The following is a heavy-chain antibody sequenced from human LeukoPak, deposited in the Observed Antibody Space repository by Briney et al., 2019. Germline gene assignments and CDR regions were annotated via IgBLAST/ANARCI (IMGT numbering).Heavy chain of an antibody. CDR2: IYTSGST. Sequence: SQTLSLTCTVSGGSISSGSYYWSWIRQPAGKGLEWIGRIYTSGSTNYNPSLKSRITISVDTSNNQFSLKLSSVTAADTAVYYCARDHEYFYDSSGYYLNWFDPWGQGTLVTVSS. CDR3: ARDHEYFYDSSGYYLNWFDP. D-gene: IGHD3-22*01. J-gene: IGHJ5*02. CDR1: GGSISSGSYY. V-gene: IGHV4-61*02.